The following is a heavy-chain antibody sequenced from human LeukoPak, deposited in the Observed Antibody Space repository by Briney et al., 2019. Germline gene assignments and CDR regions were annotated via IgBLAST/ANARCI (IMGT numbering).Heavy chain of an antibody. CDR2: INPNSGGT. V-gene: IGHV1-2*04. D-gene: IGHD3-22*01. CDR1: GYTFTGYY. J-gene: IGHJ4*02. CDR3: ARATYYYDSSGYLSF. Sequence: GASEKVSCKASGYTFTGYYMHWVRQAPGQGLEWMGWINPNSGGTNYAQKFQGWVTMTRDTSISTAYMELSRLRSDDTAVYYCARATYYYDSSGYLSFWGQGTLVTVSS.